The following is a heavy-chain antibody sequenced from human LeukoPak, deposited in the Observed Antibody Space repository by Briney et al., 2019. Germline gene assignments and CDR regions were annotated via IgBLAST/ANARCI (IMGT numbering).Heavy chain of an antibody. CDR3: ARWRERRTIFGVVTNYYYGMDV. J-gene: IGHJ6*02. D-gene: IGHD3-3*01. Sequence: GASVKVSCKASGYTFTSYGISWVRQAPGQGLEWMGWISAYNGNTNYAQKLQGRVTMITDTSTGTAYMELRSLRSDDTAVYYCARWRERRTIFGVVTNYYYGMDVWGQGTTVTVSS. CDR1: GYTFTSYG. CDR2: ISAYNGNT. V-gene: IGHV1-18*01.